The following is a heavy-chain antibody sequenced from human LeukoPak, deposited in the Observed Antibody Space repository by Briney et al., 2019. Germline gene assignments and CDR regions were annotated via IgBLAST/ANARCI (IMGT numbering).Heavy chain of an antibody. CDR2: IRYDGSNK. Sequence: PGGSLRLSCAASGFTFSSYGMHWARQAPGKVLEWVAFIRYDGSNKYYADSVKGRFTISRDNSKNTLYLQMNSLRAEDTAVYYCAQRGPGIVGEYYYYMDVWGKGTTVTISS. V-gene: IGHV3-30*02. J-gene: IGHJ6*03. CDR3: AQRGPGIVGEYYYYMDV. CDR1: GFTFSSYG. D-gene: IGHD1-26*01.